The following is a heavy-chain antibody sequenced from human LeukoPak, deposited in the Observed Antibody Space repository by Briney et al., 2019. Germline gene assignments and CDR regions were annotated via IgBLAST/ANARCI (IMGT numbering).Heavy chain of an antibody. CDR2: ISGSGGST. J-gene: IGHJ4*02. D-gene: IGHD3-22*01. V-gene: IGHV3-23*01. CDR1: GFTFSSYG. CDR3: ARHVVAVGFDY. Sequence: GGTLRLSCAASGFTFSSYGMSWVRQAPGKGLEWVSAISGSGGSTYYADSVKGRFTISRDNSKNTLYLQMNSLRAEDTAVYYCARHVVAVGFDYWGQGTLVTVSS.